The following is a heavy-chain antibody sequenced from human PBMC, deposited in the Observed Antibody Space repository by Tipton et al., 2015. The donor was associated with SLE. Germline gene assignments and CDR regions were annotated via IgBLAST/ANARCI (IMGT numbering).Heavy chain of an antibody. CDR3: AREVTYYYDSSGYSSQTNAFDI. Sequence: GSLRLSCAASGFTFSDYYMGWIRQAPGKGLEWVSYISSSSSYTNYADSVKGRFTISRDNAKNSLYLQMNSLRAEDTAVYYCAREVTYYYDSSGYSSQTNAFDIWGQGTMVTVSS. J-gene: IGHJ3*02. D-gene: IGHD3-22*01. CDR1: GFTFSDYY. CDR2: ISSSSSYT. V-gene: IGHV3-11*05.